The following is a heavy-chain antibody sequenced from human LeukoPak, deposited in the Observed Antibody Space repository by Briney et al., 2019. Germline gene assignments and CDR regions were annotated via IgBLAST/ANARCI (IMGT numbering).Heavy chain of an antibody. J-gene: IGHJ4*02. Sequence: PGGCLRLSCAASGYTFSSYAMSWVRQAPGKGLEWVSAISDSGGSTYYADSVKGRFTISRDNSKNTLYLQMNSLRAEDTAVYYCAKDYLRLGELSTLDYWGQGTLVTVSS. CDR3: AKDYLRLGELSTLDY. CDR2: ISDSGGST. CDR1: GYTFSSYA. V-gene: IGHV3-23*01. D-gene: IGHD3-16*02.